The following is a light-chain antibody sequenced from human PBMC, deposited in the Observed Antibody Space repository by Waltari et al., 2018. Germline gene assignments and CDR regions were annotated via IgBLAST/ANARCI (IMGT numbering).Light chain of an antibody. Sequence: DIVMTQSPDSLAVSLGERATINGKSSQSVLYSSNNRNYLGWYQHKPGQPPKLLIYWASTRESGVPDRFSGSGSGTDFTLTISSLQAEDVAVYYCQQYYTSPRTFGQGTKVEIK. J-gene: IGKJ1*01. CDR2: WAS. CDR1: QSVLYSSNNRNY. CDR3: QQYYTSPRT. V-gene: IGKV4-1*01.